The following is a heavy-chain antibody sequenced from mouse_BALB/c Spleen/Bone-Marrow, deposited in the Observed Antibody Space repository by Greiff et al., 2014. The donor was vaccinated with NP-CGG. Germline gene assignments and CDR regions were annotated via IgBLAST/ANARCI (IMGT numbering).Heavy chain of an antibody. Sequence: VQLQQSGAELVKPGASVKLSCTASGFYIKDTYMHWVKQRPEQGLEWIGRIDPANGNTKYDPKFQGKATITADTSSNTAYLQLSSLTSEDTAVYYCASYYYGSYGFAYWGQGTLVTVSA. D-gene: IGHD1-1*01. CDR2: IDPANGNT. CDR3: ASYYYGSYGFAY. V-gene: IGHV14-3*02. CDR1: GFYIKDTY. J-gene: IGHJ3*01.